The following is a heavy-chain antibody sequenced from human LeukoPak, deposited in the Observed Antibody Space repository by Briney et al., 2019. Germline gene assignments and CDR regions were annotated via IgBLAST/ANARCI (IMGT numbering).Heavy chain of an antibody. CDR1: GGSISASY. Sequence: SETLSLTCTDSGGSISASYWNWIRRPAGEGLEWTGHIYSSGSTIYNPSLKSRVTMSVDTSKNQFSLKLSSVTAADTAVYYCARRVHMDVWGKGTTVTVSS. CDR2: IYSSGST. CDR3: ARRVHMDV. J-gene: IGHJ6*03. V-gene: IGHV4-4*07.